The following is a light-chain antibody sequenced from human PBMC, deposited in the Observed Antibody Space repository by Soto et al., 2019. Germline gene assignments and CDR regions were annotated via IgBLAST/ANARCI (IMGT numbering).Light chain of an antibody. CDR2: EVT. Sequence: QSVLTQPPSVSGSPGQSVTISCTGTSSDVGKYDRVSWYQQPPGTAPKLIIYEVTNRPSGVPARFSGSKSGNTASLTISGLQAEDEAEYYCSSYTSSSRYVFGTGTKATVL. CDR1: SSDVGKYDR. V-gene: IGLV2-18*02. J-gene: IGLJ1*01. CDR3: SSYTSSSRYV.